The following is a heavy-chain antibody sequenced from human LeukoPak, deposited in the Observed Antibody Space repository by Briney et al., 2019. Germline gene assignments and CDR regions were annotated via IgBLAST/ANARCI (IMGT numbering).Heavy chain of an antibody. D-gene: IGHD4-17*01. CDR1: GFTFRIYS. Sequence: PGGSLRLSCAASGFTFRIYSMNWVRQAPGKGLEWVSSISGSSSYIYYADSVKGRFTISRDNSKNTLYLQMNSLRAEDTAVYYCARDGGDYGAFDIWGQGTMVTVSS. CDR2: ISGSSSYI. J-gene: IGHJ3*02. CDR3: ARDGGDYGAFDI. V-gene: IGHV3-21*01.